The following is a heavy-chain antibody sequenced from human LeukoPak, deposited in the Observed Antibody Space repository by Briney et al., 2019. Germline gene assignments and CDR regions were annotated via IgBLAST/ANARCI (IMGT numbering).Heavy chain of an antibody. CDR1: GGSFSGYY. CDR2: INHSGST. Sequence: SETLSLTCAVYGGSFSGYYWSWIRQPPGKGLEWIGEINHSGSTNYNPSLKSRFTISVDTSKNQFSLKLSSVTAADTAVYYCATTGLGGDCYYWGQGTLVTVSS. D-gene: IGHD2-21*02. CDR3: ATTGLGGDCYY. V-gene: IGHV4-34*01. J-gene: IGHJ4*02.